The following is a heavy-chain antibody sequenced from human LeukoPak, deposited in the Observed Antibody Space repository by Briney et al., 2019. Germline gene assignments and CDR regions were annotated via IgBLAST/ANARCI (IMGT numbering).Heavy chain of an antibody. D-gene: IGHD3-22*01. Sequence: GGSLRLSCAASGFTFSSYSMNWVRQAPGKGLEWVSSISSSSSYIYYADSVKGRFTISRDNAKNSLYLQMNSLRAEDTAVYYCAKKGPYYYDSSGYSLPTEYFQHWGQGTLVTVSS. J-gene: IGHJ1*01. CDR3: AKKGPYYYDSSGYSLPTEYFQH. CDR2: ISSSSSYI. CDR1: GFTFSSYS. V-gene: IGHV3-21*04.